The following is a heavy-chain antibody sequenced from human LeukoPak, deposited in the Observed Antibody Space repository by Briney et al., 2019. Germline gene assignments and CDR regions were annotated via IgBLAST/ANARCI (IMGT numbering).Heavy chain of an antibody. Sequence: GGSLRLSCAASGSTFSSYWMHWVRQAPGKGLVWVSRINSDGSSTSYADSVKGRFTISRDNAKNTLYLQMNSLRAEDTAVYYCARESRRDFDNHPSFDYWGQGTLVTVSS. CDR3: ARESRRDFDNHPSFDY. CDR2: INSDGSST. D-gene: IGHD3-9*01. J-gene: IGHJ4*02. V-gene: IGHV3-74*01. CDR1: GSTFSSYW.